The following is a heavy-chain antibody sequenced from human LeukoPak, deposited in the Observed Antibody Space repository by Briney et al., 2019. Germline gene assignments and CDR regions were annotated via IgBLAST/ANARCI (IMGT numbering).Heavy chain of an antibody. D-gene: IGHD6-6*01. CDR2: ISYDGSNK. CDR3: AKDEYSSA. J-gene: IGHJ5*02. V-gene: IGHV3-30*18. Sequence: QPGGSLRLSCAASGFTFSSYGMHWVRQAPGKGLEWVAVISYDGSNKYYADSVKGRFTISRDNSKNTLYLQMNSLRAEDTAVYYCAKDEYSSAWDQGTLVTVSS. CDR1: GFTFSSYG.